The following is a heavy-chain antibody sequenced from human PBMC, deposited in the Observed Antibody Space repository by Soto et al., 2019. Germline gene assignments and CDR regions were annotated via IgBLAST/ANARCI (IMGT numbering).Heavy chain of an antibody. V-gene: IGHV1-24*01. J-gene: IGHJ6*02. CDR3: AKDLGHGDYVPSLRYYYYYGMDV. D-gene: IGHD4-17*01. CDR1: GYTITELS. CDR2: FDPEDGET. Sequence: ASVEVSCKVSGYTITELSRHWVRQDKGKGLEWMGGFDPEDGETIYAQKFQGRFTISRDNSKNTLYLQMNSLRAEDTAVYYCAKDLGHGDYVPSLRYYYYYGMDVWGQGTTVTVS.